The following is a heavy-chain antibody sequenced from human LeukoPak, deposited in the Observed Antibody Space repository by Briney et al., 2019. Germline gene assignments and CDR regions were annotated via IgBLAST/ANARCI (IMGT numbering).Heavy chain of an antibody. D-gene: IGHD7-27*01. CDR3: ARAYSRTPGDYCFDY. J-gene: IGHJ4*02. V-gene: IGHV4-38-2*01. CDR2: IYHNGKT. Sequence: SETLSLTCGVSGYSISSGYFWGWIRQPPGKGLEWIGSIYHNGKTFYQSSLKSRVTLSVDTSKNQFSLKLSSVTAADTAVYFCARAYSRTPGDYCFDYWGKGTLVTVSS. CDR1: GYSISSGYF.